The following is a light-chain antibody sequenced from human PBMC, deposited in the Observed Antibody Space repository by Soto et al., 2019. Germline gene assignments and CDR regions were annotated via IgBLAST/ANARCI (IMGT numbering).Light chain of an antibody. CDR3: NSYTSSNTYV. CDR2: EVS. J-gene: IGLJ1*01. Sequence: QSPLTQPASVSGSPGQAITIACGGSSSDVGAHNFVSWYQHHPGKAPKLMIYEVSNRPSGVSNRFSGSKSGNTASLTISGLQAEDAADYYCNSYTSSNTYVFGSGTKVTVL. V-gene: IGLV2-14*01. CDR1: SSDVGAHNF.